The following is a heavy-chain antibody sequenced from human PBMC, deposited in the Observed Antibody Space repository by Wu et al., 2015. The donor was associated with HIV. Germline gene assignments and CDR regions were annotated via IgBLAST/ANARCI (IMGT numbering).Heavy chain of an antibody. D-gene: IGHD3-22*01. CDR3: ARAASFFYDKHGYYRNWYFD. J-gene: IGHJ2*01. Sequence: QVQLVQSGAEVKKPGASVKVSCKASGYTFTSYDVNWVRQAPGQGLEWVGWMNPNSGNTGYPQKFQGRVTMTRDTSISTAYMELSSLKSEDTAVYYCARAASFFYDKHGYYRNWYFD. V-gene: IGHV1-8*01. CDR1: GYTFTSYD. CDR2: MNPNSGNT.